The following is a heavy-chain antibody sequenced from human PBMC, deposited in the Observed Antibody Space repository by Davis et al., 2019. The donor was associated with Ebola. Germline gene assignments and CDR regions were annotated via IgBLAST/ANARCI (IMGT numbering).Heavy chain of an antibody. Sequence: PSETLSLTCAISGDSVSSGGWNWIRQSPSRGLEWLGRTYYSSKWYNDYAPSVKSRITINPDTYKNQFSLQLNSVTPEDTALYYCARGWLRGGMDVWGEGTTVTV. V-gene: IGHV6-1*01. CDR3: ARGWLRGGMDV. J-gene: IGHJ6*02. CDR2: TYYSSKWYN. D-gene: IGHD5-18*01. CDR1: GDSVSSGG.